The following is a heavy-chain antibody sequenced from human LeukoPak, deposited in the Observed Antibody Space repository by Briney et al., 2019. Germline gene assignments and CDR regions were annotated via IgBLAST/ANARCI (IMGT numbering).Heavy chain of an antibody. D-gene: IGHD6-13*01. J-gene: IGHJ4*02. CDR2: ISTYNGNT. CDR3: ARDLPYSSSWESIDY. Sequence: ASMKVSCKASGYTFTSYGILWVRQAPGLGLEWMGWISTYNGNTNYAQKIQGRVTMTTDTSTTTAYMELRSLRSDDTAVYYCARDLPYSSSWESIDYWGQGTLVTVSS. V-gene: IGHV1-18*01. CDR1: GYTFTSYG.